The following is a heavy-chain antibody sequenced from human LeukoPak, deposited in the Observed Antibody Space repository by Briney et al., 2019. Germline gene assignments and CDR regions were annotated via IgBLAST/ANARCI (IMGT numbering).Heavy chain of an antibody. CDR2: ISYSGYT. CDR1: GGSIRSYY. D-gene: IGHD4-23*01. CDR3: ARGRNDNGGMFFDS. J-gene: IGHJ4*02. Sequence: SETLSLACTVSGGSIRSYYWSWIRQAPGKGLEWIGFISYSGYTSYSPSLKSRVAISVDTSKSQFSLRLSSMTAADTAIYYCARGRNDNGGMFFDSWAQGTLVTVSS. V-gene: IGHV4-59*01.